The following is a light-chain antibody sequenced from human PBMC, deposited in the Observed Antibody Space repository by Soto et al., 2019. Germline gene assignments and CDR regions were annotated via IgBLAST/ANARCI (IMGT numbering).Light chain of an antibody. V-gene: IGKV1-5*01. CDR3: QKYGSYPWA. CDR2: DAS. Sequence: DIRLTQSPSTLSAAVGDRVTITCRASQSIAIWLAWYHQKPGKAPKALIYDASRLESGVPSRFRGSGSGKEFTLTLSSLQPDDFATYYCQKYGSYPWAFGQGTRVEV. CDR1: QSIAIW. J-gene: IGKJ1*01.